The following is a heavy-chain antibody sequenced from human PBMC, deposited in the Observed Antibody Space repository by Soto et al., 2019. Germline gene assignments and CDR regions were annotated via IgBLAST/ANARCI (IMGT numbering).Heavy chain of an antibody. CDR3: ARTYGSGSYHGY. CDR1: GFTLSDYW. Sequence: GGSLRLSCAASGFTLSDYWMHWVRQVPGKGLVWVSRINSDGSSTSYADSVKGRFTISRDNAKNTLYLQMNSLRAEDTAVYYCARTYGSGSYHGYWGQGTLVTVSS. J-gene: IGHJ4*02. V-gene: IGHV3-74*01. D-gene: IGHD3-10*01. CDR2: INSDGSST.